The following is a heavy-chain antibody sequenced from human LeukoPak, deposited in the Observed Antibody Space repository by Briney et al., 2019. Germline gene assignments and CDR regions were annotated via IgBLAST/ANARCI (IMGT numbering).Heavy chain of an antibody. CDR2: IKQDGSEK. Sequence: GGSLRLSCAASGFTFSSYWMSWVRQAPGKGLEWVANIKQDGSEKYYVDSVKGRFTISRDNAKNSLYLQMNSLRAEDTAVYYCASFDDYGDYGADYWGQGTLVTVSS. CDR1: GFTFSSYW. D-gene: IGHD4-17*01. V-gene: IGHV3-7*01. CDR3: ASFDDYGDYGADY. J-gene: IGHJ4*02.